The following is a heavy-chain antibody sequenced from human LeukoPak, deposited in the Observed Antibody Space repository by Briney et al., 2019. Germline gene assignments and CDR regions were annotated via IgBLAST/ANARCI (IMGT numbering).Heavy chain of an antibody. Sequence: SETLSLTCTVSGGSISSYYWSWIRQPAGKGLEWIGRIYTSGSTNYNPSLKSRVTMSVDTSKNQFSLKLSSVTAADTAVYYCARDFMVRGVSPPDAFDIWGQGTMVTVSS. CDR2: IYTSGST. V-gene: IGHV4-4*07. CDR3: ARDFMVRGVSPPDAFDI. D-gene: IGHD3-10*01. J-gene: IGHJ3*02. CDR1: GGSISSYY.